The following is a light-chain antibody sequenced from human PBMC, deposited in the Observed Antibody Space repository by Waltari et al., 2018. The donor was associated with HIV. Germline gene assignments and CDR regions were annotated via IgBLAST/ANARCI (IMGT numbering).Light chain of an antibody. V-gene: IGLV1-51*02. CDR3: GTWDSSLNADVV. CDR2: ENN. CDR1: SSHIGTND. Sequence: QSVLTQPPSVSAAPGQKVTISCSGSSSHIGTNDVSWYRHLPGTAPKLLIYENNKRPSGIPDRFSGSKSGTSATLGITGLQTGDEADYYCGTWDSSLNADVVFGGGTKLTVL. J-gene: IGLJ2*01.